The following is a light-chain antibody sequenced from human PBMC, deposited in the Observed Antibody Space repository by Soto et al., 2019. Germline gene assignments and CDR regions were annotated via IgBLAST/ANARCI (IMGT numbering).Light chain of an antibody. V-gene: IGKV1-33*01. CDR1: QDISNY. CDR3: QQFDDLPLT. CDR2: DAS. J-gene: IGKJ4*01. Sequence: DIQMTQSPSSLSASVGDRVTITCQASQDISNYLNWYQQKPGKAPKILVYDASVLEAGVPSRFSGGGSGTHFTLTISGLQAEDVATYSCQQFDDLPLTFGGGTKVEIK.